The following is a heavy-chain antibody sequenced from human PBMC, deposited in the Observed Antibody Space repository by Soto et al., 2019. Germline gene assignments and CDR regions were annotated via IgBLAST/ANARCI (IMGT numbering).Heavy chain of an antibody. CDR1: RYTFTYRY. V-gene: IGHV1-45*02. Sequence: SVKVSCKASRYTFTYRYLHWVRQATGQALEWMGWITPFNGNTNYAQKFQDRVTITRDRSMSTAYMELSSLRSEDTAVYYCASPLYGDYDDYYYGMDVWGQGTTVTVSS. D-gene: IGHD4-17*01. CDR3: ASPLYGDYDDYYYGMDV. CDR2: ITPFNGNT. J-gene: IGHJ6*02.